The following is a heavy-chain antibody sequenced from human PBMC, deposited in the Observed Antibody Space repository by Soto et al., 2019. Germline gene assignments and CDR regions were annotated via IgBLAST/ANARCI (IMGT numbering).Heavy chain of an antibody. Sequence: SETLSLTCAVYGGSFSGYYWSWIRQPPGKVLEWIGEINHSGNTNYNPSLKSRVTISVDTSKNQLSLKLSSVTAADTVLFYFARVPAFGHYGSGSLDYWGQGTLVTVSS. J-gene: IGHJ4*02. CDR1: GGSFSGYY. CDR2: INHSGNT. CDR3: ARVPAFGHYGSGSLDY. D-gene: IGHD3-10*01. V-gene: IGHV4-34*01.